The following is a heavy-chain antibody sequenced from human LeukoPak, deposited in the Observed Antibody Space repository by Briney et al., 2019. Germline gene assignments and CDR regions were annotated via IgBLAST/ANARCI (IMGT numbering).Heavy chain of an antibody. CDR2: IKQDGSEK. CDR3: AKGGRFGELLNDY. J-gene: IGHJ4*02. D-gene: IGHD3-10*01. Sequence: GGSLRLSCAASGFTFSSYWMSWVRQAPGKGLEWVANIKQDGSEKYYVDSVKGRFTISRDNSKNTLYLQMNSLRAEDTAVYYCAKGGRFGELLNDYWGQGTLVTVSS. CDR1: GFTFSSYW. V-gene: IGHV3-7*03.